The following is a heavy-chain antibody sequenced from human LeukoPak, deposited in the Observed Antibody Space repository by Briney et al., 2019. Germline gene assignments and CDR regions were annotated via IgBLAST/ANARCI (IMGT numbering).Heavy chain of an antibody. CDR3: ARGRYCSSTSCFSRGPYYYYMDV. J-gene: IGHJ6*03. CDR1: GYTFTGYY. CDR2: INPNSGGT. Sequence: ASVKVSCQASGYTFTGYYMHWVRQSPGQGLEWMGWINPNSGGTNYAQKFQGRVTMTRNTFISTAYMELSSLRSEDTAVYYCARGRYCSSTSCFSRGPYYYYMDVWGKGTTVTISS. D-gene: IGHD2-2*01. V-gene: IGHV1-2*02.